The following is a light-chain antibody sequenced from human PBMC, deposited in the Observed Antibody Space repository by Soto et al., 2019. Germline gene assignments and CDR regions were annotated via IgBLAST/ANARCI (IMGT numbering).Light chain of an antibody. CDR2: DVT. J-gene: IGLJ2*01. CDR1: SSDVGRYNR. CDR3: SSYTTTTTVV. V-gene: IGLV2-14*01. Sequence: QSVLTQPASVSGSPGQSITVSCTGTSSDVGRYNRVSWYQQSPGKAPKLMIYDVTDRPSGVSNRFSGSKSGNTASLTISGLQAEDEADYYCSSYTTTTTVVFGGGTKLTVL.